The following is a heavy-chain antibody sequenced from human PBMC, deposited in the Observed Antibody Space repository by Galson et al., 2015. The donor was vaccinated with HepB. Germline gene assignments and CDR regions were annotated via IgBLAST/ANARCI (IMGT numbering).Heavy chain of an antibody. CDR3: VSLTDTAMVGWFDP. Sequence: SVKVSCKASGGTFSSYVISWVRQAPGQGLEWMGGIIPIFGTANYAQKFQGRVTITADESTSTAYMELSSLRSEDTAVYHCVSLTDTAMVGWFDPWGQGTLVTVSS. D-gene: IGHD5-18*01. CDR1: GGTFSSYV. J-gene: IGHJ5*02. V-gene: IGHV1-69*13. CDR2: IIPIFGTA.